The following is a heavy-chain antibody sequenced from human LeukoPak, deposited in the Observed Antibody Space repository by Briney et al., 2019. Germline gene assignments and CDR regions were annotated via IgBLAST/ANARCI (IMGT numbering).Heavy chain of an antibody. CDR3: ARDRQSEKDAFDI. D-gene: IGHD6-19*01. V-gene: IGHV4-31*03. CDR1: GGSISSGGYY. Sequence: KPSQTLSLTCTVSGGSISSGGYYWSWIRQHPGKGLEWIGYIYYSGSTYYNPSLKSRVTISVDTSKNQFSLKLSSVTAADTAVYYCARDRQSEKDAFDIWGQGTMVTVSS. CDR2: IYYSGST. J-gene: IGHJ3*02.